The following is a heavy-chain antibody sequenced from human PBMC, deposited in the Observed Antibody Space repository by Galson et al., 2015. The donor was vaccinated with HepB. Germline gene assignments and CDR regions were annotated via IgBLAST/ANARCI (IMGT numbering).Heavy chain of an antibody. CDR2: TYYRSKWYN. J-gene: IGHJ6*03. CDR3: ARDTPQVGPENWGLDYYYYYMDV. D-gene: IGHD7-27*01. Sequence: CAISGDSVSSNSAAWNWIRQSPSRGLEWLGRTYYRSKWYNDYAVSVKSRITINPDTSKNQFSLQLNSVTPEDTAVYYCARDTPQVGPENWGLDYYYYYMDVWGKGTTVTVSS. V-gene: IGHV6-1*01. CDR1: GDSVSSNSAA.